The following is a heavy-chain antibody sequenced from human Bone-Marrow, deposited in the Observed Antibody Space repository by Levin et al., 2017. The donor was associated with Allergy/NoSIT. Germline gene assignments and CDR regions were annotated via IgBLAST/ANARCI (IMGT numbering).Heavy chain of an antibody. Sequence: SETLSLTCTVSGGSISTYYWSWIRQPPEKRLEWIGYIYYSGSTKYNPSLKSRVTLLVDTSKTLFSLNLSSVTAADSAVYFCARAIPSGGNSYYYYYMDVWGKGTTVTVSS. D-gene: IGHD4-23*01. CDR1: GGSISTYY. V-gene: IGHV4-59*01. CDR3: ARAIPSGGNSYYYYYMDV. CDR2: IYYSGST. J-gene: IGHJ6*03.